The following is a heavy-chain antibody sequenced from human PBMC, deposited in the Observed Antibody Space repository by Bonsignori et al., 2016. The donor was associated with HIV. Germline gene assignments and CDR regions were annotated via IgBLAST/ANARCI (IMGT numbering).Heavy chain of an antibody. CDR1: GGSISSGDYY. CDR2: IYYSGST. CDR3: ARILVSEAVKEDY. J-gene: IGHJ4*02. V-gene: IGHV4-30-4*08. Sequence: SETLSLTCTVSGGSISSGDYYWSWIRQPPGKGLEWIGYIYYSGSTYYNPSLKSRVTISVDTSKNQFSLKLSSVTAADTAVYYCARILVSEAVKEDYWGQGTLVTVSS. D-gene: IGHD5/OR15-5a*01.